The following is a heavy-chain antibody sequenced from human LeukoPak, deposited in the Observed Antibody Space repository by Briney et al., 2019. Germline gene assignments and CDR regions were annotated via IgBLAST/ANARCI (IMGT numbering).Heavy chain of an antibody. D-gene: IGHD3-9*01. CDR1: GFTFSGSA. CDR3: TRTRYFDWMNWFDP. J-gene: IGHJ5*02. CDR2: IRSKANSYAT. V-gene: IGHV3-73*01. Sequence: GGSLRLSCAASGFTFSGSAMHWVRQASGKWLEWVGRIRSKANSYATAYAASVKGRFTISRDDSKNTAYLQMNSLKTEDTAVYYCTRTRYFDWMNWFDPWGQGTLVTVSS.